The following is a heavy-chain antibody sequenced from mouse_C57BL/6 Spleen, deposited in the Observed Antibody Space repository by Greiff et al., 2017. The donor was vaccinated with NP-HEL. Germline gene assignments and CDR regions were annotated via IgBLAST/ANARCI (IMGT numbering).Heavy chain of an antibody. CDR2: IYWDDDK. J-gene: IGHJ2*01. CDR3: ACYGNYEEHYFDY. CDR1: GFSLSTSGMG. Sequence: QVTLKECGPGILQSSQTLSLTCSFSGFSLSTSGMGVSWIRQPSGKGLEWLAHIYWDDDKRYNPSLKSRLTISKDTSRNQVFLKITSVDTADTATYYCACYGNYEEHYFDYWGQGTTLTVSS. V-gene: IGHV8-12*01. D-gene: IGHD2-1*01.